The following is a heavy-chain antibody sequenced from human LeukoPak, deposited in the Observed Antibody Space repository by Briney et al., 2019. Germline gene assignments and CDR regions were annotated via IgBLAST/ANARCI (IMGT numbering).Heavy chain of an antibody. D-gene: IGHD2-15*01. V-gene: IGHV3-53*01. CDR1: GFTVSSNY. J-gene: IGHJ4*02. CDR2: IYSGGST. Sequence: GGSLRLSCAASGFTVSSNYMSWVRQAPGKGLEWVSLIYSGGSTYYADSVMGRSTISRDKSNNTLYLQMNSLRAEDTAVYYCATGGRSGVAFESWGQGTLVTVSS. CDR3: ATGGRSGVAFES.